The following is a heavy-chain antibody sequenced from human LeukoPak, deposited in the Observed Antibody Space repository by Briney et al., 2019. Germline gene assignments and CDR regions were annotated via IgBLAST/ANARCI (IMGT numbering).Heavy chain of an antibody. CDR3: ARGGTTTVVTPSFDY. CDR1: GFTFSSYS. D-gene: IGHD4-23*01. CDR2: ISSSSSYI. V-gene: IGHV3-21*01. J-gene: IGHJ4*02. Sequence: GGSLRLSCAASGFTFSSYSMNWVRQAPGKGLEWVSSISSSSSYIYYADSVKGRFTISRDNAKNSLYLQMNSLRAEDTAVYYCARGGTTTVVTPSFDYWGQGTLVTVSS.